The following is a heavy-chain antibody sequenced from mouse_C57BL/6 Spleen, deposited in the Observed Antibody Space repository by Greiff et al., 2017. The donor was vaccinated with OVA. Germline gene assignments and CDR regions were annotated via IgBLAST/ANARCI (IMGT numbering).Heavy chain of an antibody. V-gene: IGHV1-26*01. D-gene: IGHD1-1*01. Sequence: VQLQQSGPELVKPGASVKISCKASGYTFTDYYMNWVKQSHGKSLEWIGDINPNNGGTSYNQKFKGKATLTVDKSSSTAYMELRSLTSEDSAVYYCARTTRITTVDCYFDVWGTGTTVTVSS. CDR2: INPNNGGT. J-gene: IGHJ1*03. CDR3: ARTTRITTVDCYFDV. CDR1: GYTFTDYY.